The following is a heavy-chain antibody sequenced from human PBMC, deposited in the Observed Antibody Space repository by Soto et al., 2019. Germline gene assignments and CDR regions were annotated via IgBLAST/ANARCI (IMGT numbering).Heavy chain of an antibody. V-gene: IGHV1-3*05. D-gene: IGHD6-6*01. CDR2: INAGNGNT. CDR1: GYTFTSYA. CDR3: ARSTSIAVADS. Sequence: QVQLVQSGAEEKKPGASVKVSCKASGYTFTSYAMHWVRQAPGQRLEWMGWINAGNGNTKYSQKFQGGVTITRDTSASLAYRELSSLRSEDTAVYYCARSTSIAVADSGGQGAQVTVSS. J-gene: IGHJ4*02.